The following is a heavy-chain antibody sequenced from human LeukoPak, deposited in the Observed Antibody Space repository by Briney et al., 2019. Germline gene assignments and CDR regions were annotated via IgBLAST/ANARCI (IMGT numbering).Heavy chain of an antibody. CDR1: GYTFSDYY. Sequence: ASVKVSCKACGYTFSDYYIHWVRQAPGQGLEWMGWINPDSGDTNYEQKFQGRVTMTEDTSTDTAYMELSSLRSEDTAVYYCAIGIAAAGYYYYYGMDVWGQGTTVTVSS. CDR2: INPDSGDT. J-gene: IGHJ6*02. V-gene: IGHV1-2*02. CDR3: AIGIAAAGYYYYYGMDV. D-gene: IGHD6-13*01.